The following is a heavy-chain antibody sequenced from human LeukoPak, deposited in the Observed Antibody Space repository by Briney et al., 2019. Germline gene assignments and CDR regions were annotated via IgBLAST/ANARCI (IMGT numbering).Heavy chain of an antibody. CDR1: GYTFTSNY. CDR3: ARDRWSYNHSLINWFDP. D-gene: IGHD5-24*01. Sequence: ASVKVSCKAFGYTFTSNYMHWVRQAPGQGPEWMGVISPSGGSTTYAQKFQGRVTLTRDMSTSTDYLELSSLRSEDTAVYYCARDRWSYNHSLINWFDPWGQGTLVTVSS. V-gene: IGHV1-46*01. CDR2: ISPSGGST. J-gene: IGHJ5*02.